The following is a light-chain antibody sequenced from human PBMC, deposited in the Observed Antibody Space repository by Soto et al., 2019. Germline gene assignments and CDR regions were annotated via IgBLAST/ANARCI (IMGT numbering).Light chain of an antibody. CDR1: SSNIGSNS. CDR2: RNN. V-gene: IGLV1-44*01. J-gene: IGLJ2*01. Sequence: QSVLTQTPSASGTPGQRVTISCSGSSSNIGSNSVNWYQQLPGTAPKLLIYRNNQRPSGVPDRFSGSKSGTSASLAISGPQSEDEADYYCAAWDDSLNGVVFGGGTKLTVL. CDR3: AAWDDSLNGVV.